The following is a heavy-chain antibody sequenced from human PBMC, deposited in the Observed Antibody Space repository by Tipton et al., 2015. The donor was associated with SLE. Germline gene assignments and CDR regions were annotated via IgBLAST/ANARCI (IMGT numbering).Heavy chain of an antibody. Sequence: TLSLTCTVSGGSISSSSYYWGWIRQPPGKGLEWIGSIYYSGSTYYNPSLKSRVTISVDTSKNQFSLKLSSVTAADTAVYYCARLDYYYYYMDVWGKGTTVTVSS. CDR3: ARLDYYYYYMDV. J-gene: IGHJ6*03. CDR2: IYYSGST. V-gene: IGHV4-39*01. CDR1: GGSISSSSYY.